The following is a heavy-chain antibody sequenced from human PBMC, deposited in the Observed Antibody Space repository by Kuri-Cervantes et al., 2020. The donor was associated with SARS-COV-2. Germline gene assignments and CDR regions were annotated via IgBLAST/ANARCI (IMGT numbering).Heavy chain of an antibody. Sequence: GGALRLSCSASGFTFSSYAMHWVRQAPGKGLEYVSAISSNWGSTYYADAVKGRFTISRDNSKNTLYHQMSRMRAEDTAVYYCVKSSYGGSSSWPDYWGQGTLVTVSS. CDR2: ISSNWGST. V-gene: IGHV3-64D*06. J-gene: IGHJ4*02. CDR1: GFTFSSYA. CDR3: VKSSYGGSSSWPDY. D-gene: IGHD6-13*01.